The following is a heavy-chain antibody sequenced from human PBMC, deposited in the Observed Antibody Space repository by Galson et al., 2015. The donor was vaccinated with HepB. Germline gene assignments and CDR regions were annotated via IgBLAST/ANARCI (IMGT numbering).Heavy chain of an antibody. Sequence: SLRLSCAASGFSFSDSAMHWVRQASGKGLEWIGQIGTKPNSYATAYTASVKDRFTIFRDDSKNTAYLQMHSLKAEDTALYYCVGHPQVGGASFDYWGQGTLVTVSS. CDR1: GFSFSDSA. CDR2: IGTKPNSYAT. CDR3: VGHPQVGGASFDY. D-gene: IGHD1-26*01. J-gene: IGHJ4*02. V-gene: IGHV3-73*01.